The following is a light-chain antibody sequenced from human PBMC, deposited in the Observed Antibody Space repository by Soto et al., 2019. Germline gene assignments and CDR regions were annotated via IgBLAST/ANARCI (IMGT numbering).Light chain of an antibody. Sequence: EIVLTQSPATLSLSPGDRATLSCRASQSVRSYLAWYQEKPGQVPRLLIYDTSSRATGIPARFSGSGSGTDFTLTISSLEPEDFAVYYWQHRNNWPWTFGQGTKVEIK. V-gene: IGKV3-11*01. CDR3: QHRNNWPWT. CDR1: QSVRSY. J-gene: IGKJ1*01. CDR2: DTS.